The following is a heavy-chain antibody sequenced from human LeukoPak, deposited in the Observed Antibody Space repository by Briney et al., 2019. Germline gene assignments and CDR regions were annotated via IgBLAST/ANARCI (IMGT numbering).Heavy chain of an antibody. CDR1: GGSISSYY. CDR3: ASSGNYYFTLDY. Sequence: PSETLSLTCTASGGSISSYYWSWIRQPPGKGLEWIGYIHYSGITKYNPSVKSRVTISLDTSKDQFSLKLSSVTAADTAVYYCASSGNYYFTLDYWGQGTLVTVSS. J-gene: IGHJ4*02. CDR2: IHYSGIT. V-gene: IGHV4-59*08. D-gene: IGHD3-10*01.